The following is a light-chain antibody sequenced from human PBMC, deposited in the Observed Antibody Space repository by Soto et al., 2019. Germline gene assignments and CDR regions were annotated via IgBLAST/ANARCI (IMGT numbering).Light chain of an antibody. CDR3: QQYNSWPPLT. CDR2: GAS. CDR1: QSVSSN. Sequence: EIVMTQSPATLSVSPGERATLSCRASQSVSSNLAWYQQKPGQAPRLLIYGASTRATGIPARFSGSGSGTECTLTISSLQSEDLAVYYCQQYNSWPPLTCGGGTKVEIK. V-gene: IGKV3-15*01. J-gene: IGKJ4*01.